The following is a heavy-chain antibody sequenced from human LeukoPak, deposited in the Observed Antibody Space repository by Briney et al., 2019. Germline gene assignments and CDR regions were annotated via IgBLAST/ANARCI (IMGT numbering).Heavy chain of an antibody. J-gene: IGHJ4*02. CDR2: FDPEDGET. D-gene: IGHD1-14*01. CDR1: GYTLTELS. CDR3: ARGAGFAEPLPEY. Sequence: GASVKVSCKVSGYTLTELSMHWVRQAPGEGLEWMGGFDPEDGETIYAQKFQGRVTMTEDTSTDTAYMELSSLRSEDTAVYYCARGAGFAEPLPEYWGQGTLLTVSS. V-gene: IGHV1-24*01.